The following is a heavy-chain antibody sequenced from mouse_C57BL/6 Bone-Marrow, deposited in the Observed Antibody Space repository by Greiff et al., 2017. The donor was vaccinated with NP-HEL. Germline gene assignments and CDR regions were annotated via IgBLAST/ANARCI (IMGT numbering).Heavy chain of an antibody. Sequence: EVKLVESEGGLVQPGSSMKLSCTTSGFTFSDYYMAWVRQVPEKGLDWVANINYDGSSTYYLDSLKIRFIISRDNAKNILYLQMSSLKSEDTATYYCAREGGLRRRTYAMDYWGQGTSVTVSS. D-gene: IGHD2-4*01. V-gene: IGHV5-16*01. CDR2: INYDGSST. J-gene: IGHJ4*01. CDR3: AREGGLRRRTYAMDY. CDR1: GFTFSDYY.